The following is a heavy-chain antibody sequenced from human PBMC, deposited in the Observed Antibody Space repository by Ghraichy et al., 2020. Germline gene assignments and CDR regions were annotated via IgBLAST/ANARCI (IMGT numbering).Heavy chain of an antibody. V-gene: IGHV3-11*01. CDR3: AVIGVAAVQYYDLDV. CDR2: ISSSGDTI. CDR1: GFTFSDYY. Sequence: GGSLRLSCEASGFTFSDYYINWIRQAPGKGLEWVSYISSSGDTIDYADSVKGRFTISRDNAKNSLFLQMSSLRADDTAVYYCAVIGVAAVQYYDLDVWGQGTTVTVSS. J-gene: IGHJ6*02. D-gene: IGHD6-19*01.